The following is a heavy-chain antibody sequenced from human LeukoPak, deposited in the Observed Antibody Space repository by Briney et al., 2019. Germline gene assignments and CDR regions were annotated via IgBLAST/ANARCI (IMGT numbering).Heavy chain of an antibody. V-gene: IGHV3-74*01. J-gene: IGHJ4*02. CDR1: GFTFSSYW. Sequence: GGSLRLSCAASGFTFSSYWMHWVRQAPGKGLVWVSRISSDGSNTNYADSVEGRFTISRDNAKNTLFLQMNSLRAEDTAVYYCARGAPSVTLDYWGQGTLVTVSS. CDR3: ARGAPSVTLDY. CDR2: ISSDGSNT. D-gene: IGHD4-17*01.